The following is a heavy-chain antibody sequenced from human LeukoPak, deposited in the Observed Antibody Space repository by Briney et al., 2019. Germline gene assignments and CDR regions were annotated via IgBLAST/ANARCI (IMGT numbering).Heavy chain of an antibody. CDR2: ISAYNGNT. Sequence: ASVEVSCKASGCTFTSYGISWVRQAPGQGLEWMGWISAYNGNTNYAQKLQGRVTMTTDTSTSTAYMELRSLRSDDTAVYYCARTTVTTGGGWFDPWGQGTLVTVSS. CDR1: GCTFTSYG. D-gene: IGHD4-17*01. J-gene: IGHJ5*02. V-gene: IGHV1-18*01. CDR3: ARTTVTTGGGWFDP.